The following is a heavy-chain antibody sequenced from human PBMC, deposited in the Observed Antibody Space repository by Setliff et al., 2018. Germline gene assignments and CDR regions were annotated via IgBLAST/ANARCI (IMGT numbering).Heavy chain of an antibody. V-gene: IGHV1-2*02. J-gene: IGHJ4*02. D-gene: IGHD1-26*01. CDR3: ARTIVGGATRLAY. CDR2: INPNSGGT. CDR1: GYTFTGYY. Sequence: ASVKVSCKASGYTFTGYYMHWVRQAPGQGLEWMGWINPNSGGTNYAQKFQGRVTMTRDTSISTAYMELNRLRSDDTAVYYCARTIVGGATRLAYWGRGTLVTVSS.